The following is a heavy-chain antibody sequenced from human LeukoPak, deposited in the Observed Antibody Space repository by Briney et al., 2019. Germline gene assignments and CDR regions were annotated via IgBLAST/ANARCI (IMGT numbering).Heavy chain of an antibody. D-gene: IGHD3-10*01. CDR1: GGTFSSCA. V-gene: IGHV1-69*05. CDR2: IIPIFGTA. Sequence: SVKVSFKASGGTFSSCAISWVRQAPGQGLEWMGGIIPIFGTANYAQKFQGRVTITTDESTSTAYMELSSLRSEDTAVYYCARHPYGSGHGDYYYMDVWGKGTTVPVSS. CDR3: ARHPYGSGHGDYYYMDV. J-gene: IGHJ6*03.